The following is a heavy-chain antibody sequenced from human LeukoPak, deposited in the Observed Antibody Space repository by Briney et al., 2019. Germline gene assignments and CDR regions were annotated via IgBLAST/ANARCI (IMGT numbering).Heavy chain of an antibody. J-gene: IGHJ4*02. CDR3: ARQGIAAAGTGFDY. Sequence: GGSLRLSCAASGFTVSSNYMSWVRQAPGKGLEWVSVIYSGGSTYYADSVKGRFTISRDNSKTTLYLQMNSLRAEDTAVYYCARQGIAAAGTGFDYWGQGTLVTVSS. D-gene: IGHD6-13*01. V-gene: IGHV3-66*04. CDR2: IYSGGST. CDR1: GFTVSSNY.